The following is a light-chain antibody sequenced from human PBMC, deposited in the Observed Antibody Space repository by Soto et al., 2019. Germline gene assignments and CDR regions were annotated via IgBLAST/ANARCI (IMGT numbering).Light chain of an antibody. V-gene: IGLV1-40*01. J-gene: IGLJ2*01. CDR1: RSNIGAGYD. CDR2: GNT. CDR3: QSFDTSLRGWV. Sequence: QSVLTQPPSVSGAPGQRVTISCNGSRSNIGAGYDVHWYQHRPGKAPKVLIYGNTNRPSGVRDRFSGSKTGTSASLAITGLQAEDEADYYCQSFDTSLRGWVFGGGTKLDRP.